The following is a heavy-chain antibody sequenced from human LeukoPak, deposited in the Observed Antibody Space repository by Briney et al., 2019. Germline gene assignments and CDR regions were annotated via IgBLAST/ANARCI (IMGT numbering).Heavy chain of an antibody. CDR2: SSYNGGNT. CDR1: GGSISSYY. CDR3: AREARRGGSESYYGPRDDAFDI. Sequence: RTSETLSLTCTVSGGSISSYYWSWLRQPPGKGLEWIGYSSYNGGNTNYNPSLKSRVTISVDTSKRQFSLKLSSVTAADTAMYYCAREARRGGSESYYGPRDDAFDIWGQGTMVTVSS. V-gene: IGHV4-59*01. J-gene: IGHJ3*02. D-gene: IGHD3-10*01.